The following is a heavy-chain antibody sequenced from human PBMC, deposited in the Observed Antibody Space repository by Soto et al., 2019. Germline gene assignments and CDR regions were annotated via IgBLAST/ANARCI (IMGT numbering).Heavy chain of an antibody. CDR1: GGSVSSGSYY. CDR2: IYYSGST. CDR3: ARMAGYCSGGSCYYNWIDP. V-gene: IGHV4-61*01. D-gene: IGHD2-15*01. Sequence: SETLSLTCTVSGGSVSSGSYYWSWIRQPPGKGLEWIGYIYYSGSTNYNPSLKSRVTISVDTSKNQFSLKLSSVTAADTAVYYCARMAGYCSGGSCYYNWIDPWGQGTLVTVSS. J-gene: IGHJ5*02.